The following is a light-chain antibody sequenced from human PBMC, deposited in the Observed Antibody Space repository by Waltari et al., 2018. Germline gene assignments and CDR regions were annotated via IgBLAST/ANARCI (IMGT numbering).Light chain of an antibody. CDR2: GAS. Sequence: EIVLTQSPGTLSLSPGERATLSCRASQSVRSSYLAWYLQKPGQAPRLLIYGASSWATGIPDRFSGSGSGTDFTLTISRLEPDDFAVYYCQQYGTLITFGQGTRLEIK. CDR1: QSVRSSY. CDR3: QQYGTLIT. V-gene: IGKV3-20*01. J-gene: IGKJ5*01.